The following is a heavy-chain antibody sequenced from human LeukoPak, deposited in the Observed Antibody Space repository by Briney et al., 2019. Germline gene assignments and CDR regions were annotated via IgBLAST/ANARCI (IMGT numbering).Heavy chain of an antibody. CDR3: ASLAPILEPLSAANGRDV. CDR2: ISYSGTT. V-gene: IGHV4-39*07. J-gene: IGHJ6*02. D-gene: IGHD3-3*01. Sequence: PSETLSLTCTVSGGSISSTGYYWSWIRRPPGKGLEWIGRISYSGTTYYNPSLKSRVAISLDTSKNQFSLKLGSVTAADTAVYYCASLAPILEPLSAANGRDVWGQGTTVTVSS. CDR1: GGSISSTGYY.